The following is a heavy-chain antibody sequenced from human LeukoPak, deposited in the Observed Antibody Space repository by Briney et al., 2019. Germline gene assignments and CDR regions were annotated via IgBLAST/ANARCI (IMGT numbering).Heavy chain of an antibody. CDR1: GGSISTNY. CDR2: IFYSGRN. Sequence: SETLSLTCTVSGGSISTNYGSWIRQPPGKGLEWIGHIFYSGRNNYNPSLRSRVTMSVDTSKNQFSLKLSSVTAADTAVYYCARDRAVGALPFGYWGQGTLVTVSS. D-gene: IGHD1-26*01. V-gene: IGHV4-59*01. CDR3: ARDRAVGALPFGY. J-gene: IGHJ4*02.